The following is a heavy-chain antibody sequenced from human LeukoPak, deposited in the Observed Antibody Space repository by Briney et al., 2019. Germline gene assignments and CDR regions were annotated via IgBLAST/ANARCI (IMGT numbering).Heavy chain of an antibody. CDR2: ISGSGGSA. CDR3: AKRGGYCTGGSCYSYYFDY. D-gene: IGHD2-15*01. Sequence: GGSLRLSCEASGFTFSSYAVSWVRQAPGKGLEWVSIISGSGGSAYYADSVKGRFTISRDNSKNTLYLQMNSLRAEDTAVYYCAKRGGYCTGGSCYSYYFDYWGQGTLVTVSS. V-gene: IGHV3-23*01. J-gene: IGHJ4*02. CDR1: GFTFSSYA.